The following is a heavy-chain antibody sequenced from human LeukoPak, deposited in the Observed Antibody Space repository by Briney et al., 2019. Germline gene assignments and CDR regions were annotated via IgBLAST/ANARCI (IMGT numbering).Heavy chain of an antibody. CDR1: GFTFSSYS. CDR3: ARSDIVATPYYYHYYGMDV. J-gene: IGHJ6*02. CDR2: ISSSSSTI. Sequence: PGGSLRLSCAASGFTFSSYSMNWVRQAPGKGLEWVSYISSSSSTIYYADSVKGRFTISRDNAKNSLYLQMNSLRDEDTAVYYCARSDIVATPYYYHYYGMDVWGQGTTVTVSS. D-gene: IGHD5-12*01. V-gene: IGHV3-48*02.